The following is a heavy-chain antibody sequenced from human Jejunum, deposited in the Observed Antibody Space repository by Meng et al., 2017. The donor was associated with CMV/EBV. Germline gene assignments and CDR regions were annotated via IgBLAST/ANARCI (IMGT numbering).Heavy chain of an antibody. V-gene: IGHV4-4*02. J-gene: IGHJ6*02. CDR3: ASCTIYYYFGMDV. Sequence: SGGSIRSSNWWRWVRQPPGKGLEWIGETYHSGNTNYNPSLKSRVTISIDKSKNQFSLKLSSVTAADTAVYYCASCTIYYYFGMDVWGQGTTVTVSS. D-gene: IGHD2-2*01. CDR1: GGSIRSSNW. CDR2: TYHSGNT.